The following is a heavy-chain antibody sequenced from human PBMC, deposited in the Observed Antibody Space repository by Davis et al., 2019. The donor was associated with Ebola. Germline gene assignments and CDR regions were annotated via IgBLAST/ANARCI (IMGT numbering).Heavy chain of an antibody. CDR2: IKQDGSEK. CDR3: ARMEYCSSTSCLYYYYYGMDV. V-gene: IGHV3-7*01. CDR1: GASIRSGGYS. D-gene: IGHD2-2*01. Sequence: ETLSLTCAVSGASIRSGGYSWSWVRQAPGKGLEWVANIKQDGSEKYYVDSVKGRFTISRDNAKNYLYLQMNSLRAEDTAVYYCARMEYCSSTSCLYYYYYGMDVWGKGTTVTVSS. J-gene: IGHJ6*04.